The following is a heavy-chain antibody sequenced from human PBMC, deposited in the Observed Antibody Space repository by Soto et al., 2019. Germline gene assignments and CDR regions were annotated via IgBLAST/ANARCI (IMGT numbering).Heavy chain of an antibody. D-gene: IGHD2-21*01. V-gene: IGHV5-51*01. CDR3: ARLDFRYAFDI. Sequence: GESLKISCKASGYSFTSYWIGWVRQMPGKGLEWMGIIYPGDFDTRYSPSFQGQVTISADKSISTVYLQWSSLKASDTAMHYCARLDFRYAFDIWGQGTMVTVSS. CDR2: IYPGDFDT. CDR1: GYSFTSYW. J-gene: IGHJ3*02.